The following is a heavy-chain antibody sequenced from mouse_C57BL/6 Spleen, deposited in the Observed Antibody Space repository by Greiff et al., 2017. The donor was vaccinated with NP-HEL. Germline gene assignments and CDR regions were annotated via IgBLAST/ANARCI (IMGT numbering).Heavy chain of an antibody. J-gene: IGHJ2*01. CDR1: GFTFNTYA. Sequence: EVQLVESGGGLVQPKGSLKLSCAASGFTFNTYAMHWVRQAPGKGLEWVARIRSKSSNYATYYADSVKDRFTISRDDSQSMLYLQMNNLKTEDTAMYYCVRASYYGSSSAFDYWGQGTTLTVSS. CDR2: IRSKSSNYAT. CDR3: VRASYYGSSSAFDY. D-gene: IGHD1-1*01. V-gene: IGHV10-3*01.